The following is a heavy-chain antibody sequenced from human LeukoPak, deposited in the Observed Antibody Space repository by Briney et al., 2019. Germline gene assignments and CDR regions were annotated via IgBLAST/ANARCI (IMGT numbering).Heavy chain of an antibody. Sequence: GGSLRLSCAASGFTFSSYWMQWVRQAPGKGPVWVSRINTDGRSTSYADSVKGRFTISRDNAKNTLYLQMNSQRAEDTAVYYCARARGSYELFDYWGQGTLVTVSS. CDR2: INTDGRST. CDR3: ARARGSYELFDY. V-gene: IGHV3-74*01. J-gene: IGHJ4*02. CDR1: GFTFSSYW. D-gene: IGHD1-26*01.